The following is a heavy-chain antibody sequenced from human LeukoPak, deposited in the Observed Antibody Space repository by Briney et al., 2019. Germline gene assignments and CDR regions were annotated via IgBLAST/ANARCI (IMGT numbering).Heavy chain of an antibody. CDR3: ARIGGYCSGGSCWFDP. Sequence: SETLSLTCTVSGGSISSSSYYWSWIRQPPGKGLEWIGYIYYSGSTNYNPSLKSRVTISVDTSKNQFSLKLSSVTAADTAVYYCARIGGYCSGGSCWFDPWGQGTLVTVSS. J-gene: IGHJ5*02. CDR1: GGSISSSSYY. D-gene: IGHD2-15*01. CDR2: IYYSGST. V-gene: IGHV4-61*01.